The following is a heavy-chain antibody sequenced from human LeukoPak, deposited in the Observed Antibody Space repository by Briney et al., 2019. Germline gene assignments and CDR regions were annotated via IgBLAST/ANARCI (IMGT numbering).Heavy chain of an antibody. D-gene: IGHD3-22*01. CDR2: ISYDGSNK. CDR3: AKVSGYDSSGSFDY. J-gene: IGHJ4*02. V-gene: IGHV3-30*18. Sequence: GGSLRLSCAASGFTFSSYAMHWVRQAPGKGLEWVAVISYDGSNKYYADSVKGRFTISRDNSKNTLYLQMNSLRAEDTAVYYCAKVSGYDSSGSFDYWGQGTLVTVSS. CDR1: GFTFSSYA.